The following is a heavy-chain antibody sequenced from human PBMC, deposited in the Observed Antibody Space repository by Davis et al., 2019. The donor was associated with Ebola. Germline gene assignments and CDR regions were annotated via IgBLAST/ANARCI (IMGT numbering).Heavy chain of an antibody. CDR3: ARLFKWELRRVFLFDY. Sequence: SETLSLTCTVSGGSISSSSYYWGWIRQPPGKGLEWIGSIYYSGSTYYNPSLKSRVTISVDTSKNQFSLKLSSVTAADTAVYYCARLFKWELRRVFLFDYWGQGTLVTVSS. D-gene: IGHD1-26*01. J-gene: IGHJ4*02. CDR1: GGSISSSSYY. CDR2: IYYSGST. V-gene: IGHV4-39*01.